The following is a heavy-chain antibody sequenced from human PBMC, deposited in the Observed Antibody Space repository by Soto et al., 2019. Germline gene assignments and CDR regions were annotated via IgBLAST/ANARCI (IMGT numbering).Heavy chain of an antibody. J-gene: IGHJ4*02. Sequence: QVHLVQSGAEVKKPGASVKVSCKGSGYGFTTYGITWVRQAPGQGLEWMAWISAHNGNTNYAQKLQGRATVTKDTSTTTAYMERRILSSDATALYYCARGRYGDYWGQGALVTVSS. D-gene: IGHD1-1*01. CDR3: ARGRYGDY. V-gene: IGHV1-18*01. CDR2: ISAHNGNT. CDR1: GYGFTTYG.